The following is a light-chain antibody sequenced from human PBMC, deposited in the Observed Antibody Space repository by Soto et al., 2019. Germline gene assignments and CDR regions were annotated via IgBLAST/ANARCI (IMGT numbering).Light chain of an antibody. CDR2: VGTDGIVG. J-gene: IGLJ3*02. CDR1: SAFSNYK. V-gene: IGLV9-49*01. Sequence: QAVVTQPPSASASLGASVTLTCTLTSAFSNYKVDWYQQRPGKGARFVMRVGTDGIVGSKGDAIPDGFSGSGSGLDRFLTINNIQEEDEGDFHCGSDHGTGTKFVWVFGGGTKLTVL. CDR3: GSDHGTGTKFVWV.